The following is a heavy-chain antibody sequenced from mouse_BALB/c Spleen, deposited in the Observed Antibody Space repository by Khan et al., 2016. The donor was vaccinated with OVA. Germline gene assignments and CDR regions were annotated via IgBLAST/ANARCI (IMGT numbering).Heavy chain of an antibody. Sequence: QIQLVQSGPELKKPGETVKISCKASGYTFTKYGMNWVKQAPGKGLKWMGWINTYTGEPTYADDFNGRFAFSLETSASTAYLQINNLKNEDTATYFCARPPSFSYVLDNWGQGTSVTVSS. V-gene: IGHV9-3-1*01. CDR2: INTYTGEP. CDR3: ARPPSFSYVLDN. CDR1: GYTFTKYG. J-gene: IGHJ4*01.